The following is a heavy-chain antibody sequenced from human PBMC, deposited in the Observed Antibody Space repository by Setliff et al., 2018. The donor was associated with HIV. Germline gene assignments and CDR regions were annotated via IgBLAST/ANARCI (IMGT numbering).Heavy chain of an antibody. D-gene: IGHD3-22*01. CDR2: ISAYNGNT. CDR3: AREIGDYYDSSGYYPPTDYYYGMDV. CDR1: GYTFTSYD. J-gene: IGHJ6*02. V-gene: IGHV1-18*01. Sequence: GASVKVSCKAPGYTFTSYDISWVRQAPGQGLEWMGWISAYNGNTNYAQKLQGRVTMTTDTSTSTAYMEPRSLRSDDTAVYYCAREIGDYYDSSGYYPPTDYYYGMDVWGQGTTVTVSS.